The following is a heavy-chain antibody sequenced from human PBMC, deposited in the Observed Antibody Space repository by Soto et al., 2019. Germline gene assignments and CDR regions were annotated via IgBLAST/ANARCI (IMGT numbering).Heavy chain of an antibody. CDR3: ARKPVACMRWFFDY. CDR1: GYTFIDYY. D-gene: IGHD6-19*01. V-gene: IGHV1-2*02. Sequence: VASVKVSCKASGYTFIDYYVDWVRQAPGQGLEWMGWINPNTGGTNFAQKFQGRVTMTSDTSISTAYMELSSLTSDDTAVYYCARKPVACMRWFFDYWGHGTQVTVSS. J-gene: IGHJ4*01. CDR2: INPNTGGT.